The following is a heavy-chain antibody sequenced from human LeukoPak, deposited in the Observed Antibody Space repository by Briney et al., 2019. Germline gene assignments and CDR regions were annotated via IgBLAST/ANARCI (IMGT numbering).Heavy chain of an antibody. CDR3: AKDWPSEWQQLPDYDAVDV. CDR1: GFTFSNYA. CDR2: ISDSGST. J-gene: IGHJ3*01. V-gene: IGHV3-23*01. Sequence: GGSLRLSCAASGFTFSNYAMTWVRQAPGKGLEWVSTISDSGSTFYADSVKGRFTISRDNSKNTLFLQMNGLRADDTAVYYCAKDWPSEWQQLPDYDAVDVWGHGTMVTVSS. D-gene: IGHD6-13*01.